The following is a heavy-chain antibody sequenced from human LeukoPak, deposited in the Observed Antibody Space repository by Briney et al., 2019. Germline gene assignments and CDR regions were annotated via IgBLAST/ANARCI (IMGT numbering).Heavy chain of an antibody. D-gene: IGHD3-10*01. Sequence: ASVKVSCKASGYTFTSYGISWVRPAPGQGLEWMGWISAYNVNTNYAQKLQGRVTMTTDTSTSTAYMELRSLRSDETAVYYCARAKYYYGSGSYYNDYYYGMDVWGQGTTVTVSS. J-gene: IGHJ6*02. V-gene: IGHV1-18*01. CDR3: ARAKYYYGSGSYYNDYYYGMDV. CDR1: GYTFTSYG. CDR2: ISAYNVNT.